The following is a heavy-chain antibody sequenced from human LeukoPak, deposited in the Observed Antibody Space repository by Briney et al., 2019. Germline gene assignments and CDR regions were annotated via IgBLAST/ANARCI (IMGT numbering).Heavy chain of an antibody. Sequence: SETLSLTCTVSGGSISSYYWTWIRQPAGKGLEWIGRIYPSGSTNYNPSLKSRVTMSVDTSKNQFSLKPSSVTAADTAVYYCARENSGSYREFDYWGQGTLVTVSS. CDR2: IYPSGST. CDR3: ARENSGSYREFDY. J-gene: IGHJ4*02. D-gene: IGHD1-26*01. CDR1: GGSISSYY. V-gene: IGHV4-4*07.